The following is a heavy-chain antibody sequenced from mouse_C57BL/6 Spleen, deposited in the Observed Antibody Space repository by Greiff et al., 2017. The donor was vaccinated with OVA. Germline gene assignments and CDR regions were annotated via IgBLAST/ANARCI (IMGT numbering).Heavy chain of an antibody. J-gene: IGHJ1*03. D-gene: IGHD1-1*01. CDR2: IYPGSGST. V-gene: IGHV1-55*01. Sequence: VKLQQPGAELVKPGASVKMSCKASGYTFTSYWITWVKQRPGQGLEWIGDIYPGSGSTNYNEKFKSKATLTVDTSSSTAYMQLSSLTSEDSAVYYCARYPYYYGSSSWYFDVWGTGTTVTVSS. CDR3: ARYPYYYGSSSWYFDV. CDR1: GYTFTSYW.